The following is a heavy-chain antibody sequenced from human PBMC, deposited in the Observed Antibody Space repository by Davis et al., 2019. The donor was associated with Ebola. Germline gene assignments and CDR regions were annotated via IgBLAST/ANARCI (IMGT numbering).Heavy chain of an antibody. CDR3: ARDLRYDSSGYDYYFYMDV. CDR2: IYYSGST. V-gene: IGHV4-31*03. CDR1: GGSISRGGSY. Sequence: PSETLSLTCTVSGGSISRGGSYWTWIRQHPGKALEWIGYIYYSGSTYYKPSLKSRVTISLDTSKNQFSLNLYSVTVADTAVYYCARDLRYDSSGYDYYFYMDVWGKGTTVTVSS. D-gene: IGHD3-22*01. J-gene: IGHJ6*03.